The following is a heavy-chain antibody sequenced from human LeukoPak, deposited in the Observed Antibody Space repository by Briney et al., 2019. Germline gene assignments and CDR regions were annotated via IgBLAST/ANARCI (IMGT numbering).Heavy chain of an antibody. J-gene: IGHJ4*02. Sequence: GGSLRLSRAASGFTFSSYGMHWVRQAPGKGLEGVAVISYDGSNKYYADSVKGRFTISRGNSKNTLYLQMNSLRAEETAVYNCARGSGYLETFDYWGQGTLVTVSS. CDR3: ARGSGYLETFDY. V-gene: IGHV3-30*19. D-gene: IGHD3-22*01. CDR2: ISYDGSNK. CDR1: GFTFSSYG.